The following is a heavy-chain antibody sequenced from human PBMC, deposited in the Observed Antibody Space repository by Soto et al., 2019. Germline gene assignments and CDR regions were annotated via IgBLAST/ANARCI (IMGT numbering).Heavy chain of an antibody. CDR3: AHRVLRTVFGLVTTTAIYFDF. CDR2: IYWDDDK. J-gene: IGHJ4*02. D-gene: IGHD3-3*01. V-gene: IGHV2-5*02. CDR1: GFSLTTSGVG. Sequence: QITLNESGPTVVRPTETLTLTCRFSGFSLTTSGVGVGWIRPSPGKAPEWLALIYWDDDKRYSASLKSRLTITKDTSKNQVVLTVSDLDPTDTATYYCAHRVLRTVFGLVTTTAIYFDFCGQGTPVAVSS.